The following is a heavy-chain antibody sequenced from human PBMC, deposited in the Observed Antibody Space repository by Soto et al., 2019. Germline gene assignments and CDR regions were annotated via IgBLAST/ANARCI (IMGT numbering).Heavy chain of an antibody. Sequence: QVQLVQSGAEVKKPGSSVKVSCKAPGGTFSSYAISWVRQAPGQGLEWMGGIIPIFGTAKYAQKFQGRVTITADKSRSTGYMDVSNLRSEDTAVYYCARSQGGSSSLDIYYYYYYGMDVWGQGTTVTVSS. CDR3: ARSQGGSSSLDIYYYYYYGMDV. CDR2: IIPIFGTA. CDR1: GGTFSSYA. V-gene: IGHV1-69*06. D-gene: IGHD2-15*01. J-gene: IGHJ6*02.